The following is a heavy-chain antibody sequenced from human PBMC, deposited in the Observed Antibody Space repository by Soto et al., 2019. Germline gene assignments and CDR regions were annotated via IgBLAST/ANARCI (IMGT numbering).Heavy chain of an antibody. CDR1: GFIFSSYE. CDR2: ISRSGGGSIK. CDR3: AREDNTGGYNFDY. Sequence: EVQLVESGGGLVQPGGSLRLSCAASGFIFSSYEMIWVRQAPGKGLEWVSYISRSGGGSIKYYAESVKGRFTISRDNAENSLYLQMNSLRVEDTAVYFCAREDNTGGYNFDYWGQGSLVTVSS. J-gene: IGHJ4*02. D-gene: IGHD2-8*02. V-gene: IGHV3-48*03.